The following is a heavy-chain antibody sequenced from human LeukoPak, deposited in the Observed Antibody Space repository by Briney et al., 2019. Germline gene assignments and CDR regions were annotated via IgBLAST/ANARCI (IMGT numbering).Heavy chain of an antibody. J-gene: IGHJ3*02. CDR1: GFTFSSYS. Sequence: GGSLRLSCAASGFTFSSYSMNWVRQAPGKGLEWVSSISSSSSYIYYADSVKGRFTISRDNAKNSLYLQMNSLRAEDTAVYYCASLAYCGGDCYVGAFDIWGQGTMVTVSS. D-gene: IGHD2-21*01. CDR3: ASLAYCGGDCYVGAFDI. V-gene: IGHV3-21*01. CDR2: ISSSSSYI.